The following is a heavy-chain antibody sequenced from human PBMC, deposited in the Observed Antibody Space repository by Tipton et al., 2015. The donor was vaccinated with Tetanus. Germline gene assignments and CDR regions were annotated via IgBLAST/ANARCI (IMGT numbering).Heavy chain of an antibody. J-gene: IGHJ6*02. D-gene: IGHD3-10*01. CDR3: ASFEVRGVPDYYYGMDV. Sequence: TLSLTCAVYGGSFSGYYWSWIRQPPGKGLEWIGEINHSGSTNYNPSLKSRVTISVDTSKNQFSLKLSSVTAADTAVYYCASFEVRGVPDYYYGMDVWGQGTTVTVSS. CDR1: GGSFSGYY. V-gene: IGHV4-34*01. CDR2: INHSGST.